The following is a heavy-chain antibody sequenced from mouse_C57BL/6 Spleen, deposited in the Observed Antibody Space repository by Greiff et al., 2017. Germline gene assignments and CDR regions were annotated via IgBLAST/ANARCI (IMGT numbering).Heavy chain of an antibody. J-gene: IGHJ3*01. D-gene: IGHD1-1*01. CDR3: ARGSDYYVSSLAWFAY. V-gene: IGHV1-72*01. Sequence: VQLQQPGAELVKPGASVKLSCKASGYTFTSYWMHWVKQRPGRGLEWIGRIDPNSGGTKYNEKFKSKATLTVDIPSSTAYMQLISLTSEGSAVYYCARGSDYYVSSLAWFAYWGQGTLVTVSA. CDR1: GYTFTSYW. CDR2: IDPNSGGT.